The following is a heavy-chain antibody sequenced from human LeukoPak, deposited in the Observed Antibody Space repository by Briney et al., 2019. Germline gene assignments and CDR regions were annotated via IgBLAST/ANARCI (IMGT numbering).Heavy chain of an antibody. J-gene: IGHJ4*02. CDR3: ARVQGGGYRTADY. Sequence: GGSLRLSCAASGFIFSSYEMNWVRQAPGKGLEWVSYISDSGSTIYYADSVKGRFTISRDNSKNTLFLQMNSLRSEDTAMYYCARVQGGGYRTADYWGQGTLVTVSS. V-gene: IGHV3-48*03. D-gene: IGHD6-19*01. CDR2: ISDSGSTI. CDR1: GFIFSSYE.